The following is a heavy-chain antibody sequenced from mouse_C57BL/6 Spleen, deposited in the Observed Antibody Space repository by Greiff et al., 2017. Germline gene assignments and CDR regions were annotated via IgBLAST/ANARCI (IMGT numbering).Heavy chain of an antibody. D-gene: IGHD1-1*01. CDR2: ISYDGSN. Sequence: EVNLQESGPGLVKPSQSLSLTCSVTGYSITSGYYWNWIRQFPGNKLEWMGYISYDGSNNYNPSLKNRISITRDTSKNQFFLKLNSVTTEDTATYYCAREMITTVVANFDYWGQGTTLTVSS. CDR3: AREMITTVVANFDY. V-gene: IGHV3-6*01. CDR1: GYSITSGYY. J-gene: IGHJ2*01.